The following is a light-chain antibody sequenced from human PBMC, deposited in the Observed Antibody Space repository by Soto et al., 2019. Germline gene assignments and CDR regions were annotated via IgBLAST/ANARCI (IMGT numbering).Light chain of an antibody. CDR3: QKYNSAPWT. J-gene: IGKJ1*01. Sequence: DIQMTQSPSSLSASVGDRVTITCRASQVISNYLAWYQQKAGKVPKLLIYGASTLQSGVPSRFSGSGSGTDFTLTISSLQPEDVATYYCQKYNSAPWTFGQGTKVDIK. V-gene: IGKV1-27*01. CDR2: GAS. CDR1: QVISNY.